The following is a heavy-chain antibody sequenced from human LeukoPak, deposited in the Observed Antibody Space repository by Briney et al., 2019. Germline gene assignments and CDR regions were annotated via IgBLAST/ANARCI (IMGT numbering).Heavy chain of an antibody. CDR1: GASISSTTYY. D-gene: IGHD5-12*01. Sequence: SETLSLTCTVSGASISSTTYYWGWIRQPPRKGLECIASIYYSGSTYYNPSLKSRVTIYVDTSKNQFSLKLSSVTAADTAVYYCARRRGYSGYFDYWGQGNLVTVSS. CDR3: ARRRGYSGYFDY. V-gene: IGHV4-39*01. CDR2: IYYSGST. J-gene: IGHJ4*02.